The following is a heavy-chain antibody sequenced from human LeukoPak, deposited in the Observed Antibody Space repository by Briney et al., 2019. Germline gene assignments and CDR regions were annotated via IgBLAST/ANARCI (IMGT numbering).Heavy chain of an antibody. Sequence: VASVKVSCKASGGTFSSYAISWVRQAPGQGLEWMGGIIPIFGTANYAQKFQGRVTITTDESTSTAYMELSSLRSEDTAVYYCARVKGCGGDCYYFDYWSQGTLVTVSS. D-gene: IGHD2-21*02. V-gene: IGHV1-69*05. CDR1: GGTFSSYA. CDR2: IIPIFGTA. J-gene: IGHJ4*02. CDR3: ARVKGCGGDCYYFDY.